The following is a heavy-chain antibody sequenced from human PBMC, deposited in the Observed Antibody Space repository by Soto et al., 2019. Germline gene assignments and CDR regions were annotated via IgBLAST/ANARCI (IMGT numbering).Heavy chain of an antibody. CDR2: IDCDDDK. V-gene: IGHV2-70*20. J-gene: IGHJ6*02. CDR3: ARILGSSSWQKYYYGMDV. D-gene: IGHD6-13*01. Sequence: XAPTLVTATQTLTLTCTFYRFSLSTSGMCVSCVRQPPWNALEWLALIDCDDDKYYSTSLKTRLTISKDTSKNQVVLTMTNMDHVDTATYYCARILGSSSWQKYYYGMDVWGQGTTVTVSS. CDR1: RFSLSTSGMC.